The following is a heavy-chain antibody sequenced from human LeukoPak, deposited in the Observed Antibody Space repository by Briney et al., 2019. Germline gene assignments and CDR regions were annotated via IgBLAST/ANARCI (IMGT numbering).Heavy chain of an antibody. J-gene: IGHJ4*02. V-gene: IGHV3-9*01. CDR1: GFTFDDYA. Sequence: GRSLRLSCAASGFTFDDYAMHWVRQAPGKGLEWVSGISWNSGSIGYADSVKGRFTISRDNAKNSLYLQMNSLRAEDTALYYCAKEEAGPWFAYWGQGTLVTVSS. CDR2: ISWNSGSI. D-gene: IGHD6-19*01. CDR3: AKEEAGPWFAY.